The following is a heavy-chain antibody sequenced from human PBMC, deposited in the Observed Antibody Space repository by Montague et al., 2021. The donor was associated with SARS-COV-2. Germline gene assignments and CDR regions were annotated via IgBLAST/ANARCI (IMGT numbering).Heavy chain of an antibody. CDR1: GGSISSYY. Sequence: SETLSLTCTVSGGSISSYYWSWIRQPPGKGLEWIGYMYYSGSTNRNPSLKSRVTLSVDTSKNQFSLKLSSVTAADTAVYYCARDFDYWGQGTLVTVSS. CDR2: MYYSGST. CDR3: ARDFDY. V-gene: IGHV4-59*13. J-gene: IGHJ4*02.